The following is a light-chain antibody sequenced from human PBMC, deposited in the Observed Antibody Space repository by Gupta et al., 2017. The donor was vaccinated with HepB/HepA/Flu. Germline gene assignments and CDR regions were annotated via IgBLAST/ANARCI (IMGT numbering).Light chain of an antibody. Sequence: QSALTQPASVSGSPGQSITISCTGTSSDVGAYNYVSWYQQHPGKAPKLMIYDVNNRPSGVSNRFSGSKSGNTASLTISGPQAEDEADYYCSSYTSSTTLGVFGTGTKVTVL. J-gene: IGLJ1*01. CDR1: SSDVGAYNY. CDR3: SSYTSSTTLGV. CDR2: DVN. V-gene: IGLV2-14*01.